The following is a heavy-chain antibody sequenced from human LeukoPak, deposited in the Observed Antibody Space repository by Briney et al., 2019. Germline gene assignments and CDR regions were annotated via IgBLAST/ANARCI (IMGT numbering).Heavy chain of an antibody. CDR1: GYDFTTYW. D-gene: IGHD1-26*01. J-gene: IGHJ4*02. CDR3: ARSQSSGSYWDY. Sequence: GESLKISCKGSGYDFTTYWIAWVRQMPGKGLEWMGIIYPDDSDIIYSPSFQGQVTISADASISTAYLQWSSLKASDTAMYYCARSQSSGSYWDYWGQGTLVTVSS. V-gene: IGHV5-51*01. CDR2: IYPDDSDI.